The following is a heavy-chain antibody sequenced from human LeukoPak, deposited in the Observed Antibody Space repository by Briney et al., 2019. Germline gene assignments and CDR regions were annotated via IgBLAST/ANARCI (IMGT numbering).Heavy chain of an antibody. Sequence: SQALSLTCTVSGGSISSGDYYWSWIRQPPGKGLEWIGYIYYSGSTYYNPSLKSRVTISVDTSKNQFSMKLSSVTAADTAVYYCARRMGGDYGNWFDPWGQGTLVTVSS. D-gene: IGHD4-17*01. J-gene: IGHJ5*02. CDR1: GGSISSGDYY. CDR2: IYYSGST. V-gene: IGHV4-30-4*01. CDR3: ARRMGGDYGNWFDP.